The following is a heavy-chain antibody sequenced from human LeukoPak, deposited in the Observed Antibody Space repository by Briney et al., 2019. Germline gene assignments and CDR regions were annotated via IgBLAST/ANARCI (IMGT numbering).Heavy chain of an antibody. V-gene: IGHV4-30-4*08. D-gene: IGHD4-23*01. CDR1: GGSISSGDYY. CDR2: IYYSGST. CDR3: AGTTVVTQMAFDI. J-gene: IGHJ3*02. Sequence: SETLSLTCTVSGGSISSGDYYWSWIRQPPGKGLEWIGYIYYSGSTYYNPSLKSRVTISVDTSKNQFSLKLSPVTAADTAVYYCAGTTVVTQMAFDIWGQGTMVTVSS.